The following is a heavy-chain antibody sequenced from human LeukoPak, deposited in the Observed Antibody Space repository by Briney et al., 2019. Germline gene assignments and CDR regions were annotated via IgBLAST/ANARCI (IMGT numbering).Heavy chain of an antibody. J-gene: IGHJ6*02. CDR2: ISPILGIA. Sequence: SVKVSCKASGGTFSSYAISWVRQAPGQGLEWMGRISPILGIANYAQKFQGRVTITADKSTSTAYMELSSLRSEDTAVYYCARGADTAMLDDYYYGMDVWGQGTTVTVSS. V-gene: IGHV1-69*04. CDR3: ARGADTAMLDDYYYGMDV. D-gene: IGHD5-18*01. CDR1: GGTFSSYA.